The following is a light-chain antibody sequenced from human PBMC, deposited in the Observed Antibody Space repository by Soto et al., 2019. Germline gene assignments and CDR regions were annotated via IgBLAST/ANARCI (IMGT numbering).Light chain of an antibody. CDR3: QQYDAWPYT. J-gene: IGKJ2*01. CDR1: QSISNN. CDR2: RAS. V-gene: IGKV3-15*01. Sequence: EKVMTQSPVTLSMSPGESATLSCRASQSISNNLAWYHQKPGQAPRLLIYRASTRATGIPARFSGSGSGTEFTLTISSLQPEDFALYYCQQYDAWPYTFGQGNKLEI.